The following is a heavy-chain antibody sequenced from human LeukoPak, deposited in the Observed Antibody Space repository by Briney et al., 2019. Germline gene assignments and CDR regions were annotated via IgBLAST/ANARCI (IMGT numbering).Heavy chain of an antibody. Sequence: PSETLSLTCAVYGGSFSGYYRSWIRQPPGKGLEWIGEINHSGSTNYNPSLKSRVTISVDTSKNQFSLKLSSVTAADTAVYYCARVVRGYSYGYLYYFDYWAREPWSPSPQ. D-gene: IGHD5-18*01. CDR2: INHSGST. V-gene: IGHV4-34*01. CDR3: ARVVRGYSYGYLYYFDY. CDR1: GGSFSGYY. J-gene: IGHJ4*02.